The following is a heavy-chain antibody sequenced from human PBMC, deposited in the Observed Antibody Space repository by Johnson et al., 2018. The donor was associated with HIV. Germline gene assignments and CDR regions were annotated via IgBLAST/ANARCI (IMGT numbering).Heavy chain of an antibody. CDR2: ISYDGSNK. V-gene: IGHV3-30*03. CDR1: GFTFSSYG. CDR3: AREGGGYDGKGAFDI. D-gene: IGHD5-12*01. J-gene: IGHJ3*02. Sequence: QVQLVESGGGVVRPGESLRLSCAASGFTFSSYGMHWVRQAPGKGLEWVAVISYDGSNKYYADSVKGRFTISRDNSKNTLYLQMNSLRAEDTAVYYCAREGGGYDGKGAFDIWGQGTMVTVSS.